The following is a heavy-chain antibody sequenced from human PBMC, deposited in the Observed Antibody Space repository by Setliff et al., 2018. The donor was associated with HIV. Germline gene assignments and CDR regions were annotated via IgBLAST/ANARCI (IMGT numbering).Heavy chain of an antibody. J-gene: IGHJ4*02. CDR3: ARGGIFGVVITPG. CDR1: GFTFSSYE. V-gene: IGHV3-48*03. Sequence: PGGSLRLSCAASGFTFSSYEMNWVRQAPGKGLEWVSYISSTGSSTYYADSVKGRFTISRDNAKNSLYLQMNSLRAEDTAVYYCARGGIFGVVITPGWGQGTLVTVSS. CDR2: ISSTGSST. D-gene: IGHD3-3*01.